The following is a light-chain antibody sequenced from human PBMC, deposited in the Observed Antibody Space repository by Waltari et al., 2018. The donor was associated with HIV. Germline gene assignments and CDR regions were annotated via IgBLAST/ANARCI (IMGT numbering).Light chain of an antibody. CDR1: SGHSNYA. Sequence: QLVLTQSPSASASLGASVKLTCTLSSGHSNYAIAWHRQRPEKGPRNVMKINDDCSHAKGAGSPDRFSGSSSGAVRYLTLSSLQSEDEADYSCQTWASGVVVFGGGTKLTVL. J-gene: IGLJ2*01. V-gene: IGLV4-69*01. CDR3: QTWASGVVV. CDR2: INDDCSH.